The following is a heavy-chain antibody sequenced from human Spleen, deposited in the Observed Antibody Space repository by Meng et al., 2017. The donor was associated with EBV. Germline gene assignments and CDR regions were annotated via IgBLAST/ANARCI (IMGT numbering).Heavy chain of an antibody. CDR1: GYMFTDYY. V-gene: IGHV1-2*06. Sequence: LLVQVGAEVKKPGASVKVSCKASGYMFTDYYMHWVRQAPGQGLAWMGRINPSSGGTDYAQKFQGRVTMTRDTSISTTYMDFHRLTSDDTAMYYCARDGGAHWLDPWGQGTLVTVSS. CDR3: ARDGGAHWLDP. D-gene: IGHD3-10*01. J-gene: IGHJ5*02. CDR2: INPSSGGT.